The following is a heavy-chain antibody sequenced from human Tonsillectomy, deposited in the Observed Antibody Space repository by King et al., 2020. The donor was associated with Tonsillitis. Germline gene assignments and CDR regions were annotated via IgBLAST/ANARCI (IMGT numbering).Heavy chain of an antibody. CDR3: ARAHILNWFDP. V-gene: IGHV3-33*08. J-gene: IGHJ5*02. CDR2: IWYDGSNK. Sequence: VQLVESGGGVVQPGRSLRLSCAASGFTFSSYGMHWVRQAPGKGLEWVAVIWYDGSNKYYADSVKGRFTISRDNSKNTLYLQMNSLRAEDTAVYYCARAHILNWFDPWGQGTLVTVSS. D-gene: IGHD2-21*01. CDR1: GFTFSSYG.